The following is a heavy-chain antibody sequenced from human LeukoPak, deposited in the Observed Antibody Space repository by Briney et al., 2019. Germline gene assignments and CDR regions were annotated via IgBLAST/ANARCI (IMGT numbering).Heavy chain of an antibody. CDR2: IKQDGSEK. CDR3: ARRYFDY. V-gene: IGHV3-7*01. Sequence: GGSLRLSCVASGFPFSSYWMTWVRQAPGKGLEWVANIKQDGSEKYYVDSVKGRFTISRDNAKNSLYLQMNSLRAEDTAVYYCARRYFDYWGQGTLVTVSS. CDR1: GFPFSSYW. J-gene: IGHJ4*02.